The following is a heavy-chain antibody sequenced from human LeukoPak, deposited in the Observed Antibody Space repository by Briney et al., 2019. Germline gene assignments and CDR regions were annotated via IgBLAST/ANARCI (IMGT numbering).Heavy chain of an antibody. Sequence: SETLSLTCAVSGGSISSGGYSWSWIRQPPGKGLEWIGYIYHSGSTHYNPSLKSRVTISVDRSKNQFSLKLSSVTAADTAVYYCAREGSYGFDYWGQGTLVTVSS. V-gene: IGHV4-30-2*01. CDR1: GGSISSGGYS. CDR2: IYHSGST. CDR3: AREGSYGFDY. J-gene: IGHJ4*02. D-gene: IGHD5-18*01.